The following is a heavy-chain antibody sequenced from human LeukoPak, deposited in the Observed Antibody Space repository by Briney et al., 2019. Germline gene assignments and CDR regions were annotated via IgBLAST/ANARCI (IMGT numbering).Heavy chain of an antibody. CDR3: ARDRGRDMRRGEWFGEFPSPNLDY. CDR2: ISAYNGNT. V-gene: IGHV1-18*01. J-gene: IGHJ4*02. D-gene: IGHD3-10*01. CDR1: GYTFTSYG. Sequence: ASMKVSCKASGYTFTSYGISWVRQAPGQGLEWLGWISAYNGNTIYAQNLQGRVTMTTDTSTSTAYMELRSLRSDDTAVYYCARDRGRDMRRGEWFGEFPSPNLDYWGQGTLVTVSS.